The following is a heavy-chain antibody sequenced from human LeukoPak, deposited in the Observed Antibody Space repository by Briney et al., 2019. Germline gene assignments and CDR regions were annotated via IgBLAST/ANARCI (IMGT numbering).Heavy chain of an antibody. CDR1: GFTFSNYW. CDR2: IKRDGIDK. CDR3: ARGLRFGESPFDY. J-gene: IGHJ4*02. V-gene: IGHV3-7*01. Sequence: GGSLRLSCAASGFTFSNYWMNWVRQAPGKGLEWVANIKRDGIDKYYVDSVKGRFTISRNNANNFLYLQMNSLRAEDTAVYYCARGLRFGESPFDYWGQGTLVTVSS. D-gene: IGHD3-10*01.